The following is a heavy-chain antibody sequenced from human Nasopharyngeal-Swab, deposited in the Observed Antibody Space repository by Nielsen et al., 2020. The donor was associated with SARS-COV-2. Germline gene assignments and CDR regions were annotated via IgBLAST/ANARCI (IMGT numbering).Heavy chain of an antibody. V-gene: IGHV5-51*01. Sequence: TVSCKGSGYSFTSYWIGWVRQMPGKGLEWMGIIYPGDSDTRYSPSFQGQVTISADKSISTAYLQWSSLKASDTAMYYCARTAYSSSWYRLDYWGQGTLVTVSS. CDR3: ARTAYSSSWYRLDY. CDR1: GYSFTSYW. D-gene: IGHD6-13*01. CDR2: IYPGDSDT. J-gene: IGHJ4*02.